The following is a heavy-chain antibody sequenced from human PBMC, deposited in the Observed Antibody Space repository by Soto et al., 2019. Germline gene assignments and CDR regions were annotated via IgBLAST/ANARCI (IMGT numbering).Heavy chain of an antibody. CDR1: GGSISSGDYY. CDR2: IYYSGST. CDR3: AREGSLGNWFDP. D-gene: IGHD3-16*01. Sequence: SETLSLTCTVSGGSISSGDYYWSWIRQPPGKGLEWIGYIYYSGSTYYNPSLKSRVTISVDTSKNQFSLKLSSVTAADTAAYYCAREGSLGNWFDPWGQGTLVTVSS. J-gene: IGHJ5*02. V-gene: IGHV4-30-4*01.